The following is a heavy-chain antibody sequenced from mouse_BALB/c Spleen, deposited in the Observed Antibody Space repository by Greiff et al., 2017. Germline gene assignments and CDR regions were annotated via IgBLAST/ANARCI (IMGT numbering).Heavy chain of an antibody. V-gene: IGHV3-2*02. CDR3: AIIYYAMDY. CDR1: GYSITSDYA. J-gene: IGHJ4*01. CDR2: ISYSGST. Sequence: EVKLMESGPGLVKPSQSLSLTCTVTGYSITSDYAWNWIRQFPGNKLEWMGYISYSGSTSYNPSLKSRISITRDTSKNQFFLQLNSVTTEDTATYYCAIIYYAMDYWGQGTSVTVSS.